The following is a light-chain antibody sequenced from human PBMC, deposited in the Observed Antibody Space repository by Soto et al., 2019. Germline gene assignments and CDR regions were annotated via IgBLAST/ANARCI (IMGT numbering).Light chain of an antibody. CDR1: QGISSY. CDR3: QQYYSYPRT. Sequence: AIRMTQSPSSLSASTGDRVTITCRASQGISSYLAWYQQKPGKAPKLLISAASTLQSGVPSRFSGSGSGTDFTLTISWLQSEDFATYYCQQYYSYPRTFGQGTKVEIK. CDR2: AAS. J-gene: IGKJ1*01. V-gene: IGKV1-8*01.